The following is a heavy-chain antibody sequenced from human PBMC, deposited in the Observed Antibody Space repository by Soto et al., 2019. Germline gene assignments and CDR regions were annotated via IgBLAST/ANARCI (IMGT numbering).Heavy chain of an antibody. V-gene: IGHV4-39*01. CDR2: VYHTGST. Sequence: SETLSLTCTVSGVSISSSSYYWGWIRQPPGKGLEWIGNVYHTGSTYYKPSLKSRVTISVDTSNNQFSLKLSSVTAADTAVYYFARPQRGNGFDYWGLGTLVTVSS. J-gene: IGHJ4*02. CDR3: ARPQRGNGFDY. CDR1: GVSISSSSYY. D-gene: IGHD2-15*01.